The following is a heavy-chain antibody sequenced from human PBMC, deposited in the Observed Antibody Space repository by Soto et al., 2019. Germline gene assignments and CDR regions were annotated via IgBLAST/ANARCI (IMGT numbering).Heavy chain of an antibody. Sequence: QVQLVKSGGGVVQPGRSLRLSCAASGFTFSSYGMHWVRQAPGTGLEWVAAIWYDGSNKYHADSVNGRFTISRDNSKNTLYLQMNCLRAEDTAVYYCARDAHCSSTSCSLDALATYDFDYWGQGIFVTVSS. V-gene: IGHV3-33*01. CDR3: ARDAHCSSTSCSLDALATYDFDY. D-gene: IGHD2-2*01. CDR2: IWYDGSNK. J-gene: IGHJ4*02. CDR1: GFTFSSYG.